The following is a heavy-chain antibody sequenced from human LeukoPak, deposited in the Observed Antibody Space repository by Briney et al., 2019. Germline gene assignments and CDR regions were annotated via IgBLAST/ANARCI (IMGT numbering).Heavy chain of an antibody. V-gene: IGHV4-39*07. Sequence: PLETLSLTCTVSGGSISSSSYYWGWIRQPPGKGLEWIGSIYYSGSTYYNPSLKSRVTISVDTAKNQFSLKVTSVTAADTAVYFCVRDRDGYNYYFDYWGQGALVTVSS. CDR3: VRDRDGYNYYFDY. CDR1: GGSISSSSYY. D-gene: IGHD5-24*01. J-gene: IGHJ4*02. CDR2: IYYSGST.